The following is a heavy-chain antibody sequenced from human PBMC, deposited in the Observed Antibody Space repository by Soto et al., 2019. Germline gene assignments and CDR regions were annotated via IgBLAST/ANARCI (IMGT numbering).Heavy chain of an antibody. D-gene: IGHD5-18*01. CDR3: ARENVLSYVDTAMVDYFDY. Sequence: ASVKVSCKASGYTFNTYSISWVRQAPGQGLEWMGWISGYNGDTHYAQKFQGRVTMTTDTSTRTAYKELRSLRSDDTAMYYCARENVLSYVDTAMVDYFDYSGQGTLVTVSS. V-gene: IGHV1-18*01. CDR2: ISGYNGDT. J-gene: IGHJ4*02. CDR1: GYTFNTYS.